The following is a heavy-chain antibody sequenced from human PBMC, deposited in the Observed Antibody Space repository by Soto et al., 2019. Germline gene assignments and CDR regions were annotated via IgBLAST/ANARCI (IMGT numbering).Heavy chain of an antibody. V-gene: IGHV1-69*08. CDR1: GGTFSSYT. CDR3: ARDLFLTDGGIDY. CDR2: IIPILGIA. J-gene: IGHJ4*02. D-gene: IGHD3-9*01. Sequence: QVQLVQSGAEVKKPGSSVKVSCKASGGTFSSYTISWVRQAPGQGLEWMGRIIPILGIANYAQKFQGRVTITADKSTSTAYMELSSLRSEDTAVYYCARDLFLTDGGIDYWGQGTLVTVSS.